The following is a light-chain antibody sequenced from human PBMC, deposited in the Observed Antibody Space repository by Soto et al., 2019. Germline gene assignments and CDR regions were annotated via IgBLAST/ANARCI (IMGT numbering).Light chain of an antibody. V-gene: IGKV3-20*01. J-gene: IGKJ1*01. CDR2: GAS. CDR3: QQYGSSPWT. CDR1: QSVSSSY. Sequence: EIVLTQSPGTLSLSPGERATLSCRASQSVSSSYLAWYQQKPGQAPRLLIYGASSRATGIPDRFSGSGSGTDFTITISRLEHEDFAVYYCQQYGSSPWTFGQGNKVEIK.